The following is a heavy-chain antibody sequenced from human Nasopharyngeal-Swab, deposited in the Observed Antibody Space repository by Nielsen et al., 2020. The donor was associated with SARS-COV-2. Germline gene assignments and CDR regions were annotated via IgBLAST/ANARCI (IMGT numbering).Heavy chain of an antibody. Sequence: GGSLGLSCKGSGYSFTSYWIGWVRQMPGKGLEWMGIIYPGDSDTRYSPSFQGQVTISADKSISTAYLQWSSLKASDTAMYYCARRVGYCSGGSCYFDYWGQGTLVTVSS. CDR3: ARRVGYCSGGSCYFDY. J-gene: IGHJ4*02. D-gene: IGHD2-15*01. V-gene: IGHV5-51*01. CDR2: IYPGDSDT. CDR1: GYSFTSYW.